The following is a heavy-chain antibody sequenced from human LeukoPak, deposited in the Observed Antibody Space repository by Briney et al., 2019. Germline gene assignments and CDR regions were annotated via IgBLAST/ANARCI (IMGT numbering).Heavy chain of an antibody. CDR3: AKGASALWFGEFLY. CDR2: ISYDGSNK. Sequence: GGSLRLSCAASGFTFSSYGMHWVRQAPGKGLEWVAVISYDGSNKYHADSVKGRFTISRDNSKNTLYLQMNSLRAEDTAVYYCAKGASALWFGEFLYWGQGTLVTVSS. D-gene: IGHD3-10*01. J-gene: IGHJ4*02. CDR1: GFTFSSYG. V-gene: IGHV3-30*18.